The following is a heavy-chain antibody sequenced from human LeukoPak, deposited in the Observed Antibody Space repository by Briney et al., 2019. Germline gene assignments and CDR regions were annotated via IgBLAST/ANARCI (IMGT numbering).Heavy chain of an antibody. J-gene: IGHJ3*02. CDR3: ARDGNYYGSGSYYSSDHAFDI. D-gene: IGHD3-10*01. CDR2: ISSTSGTI. V-gene: IGHV3-48*04. Sequence: GGSLRLSCAASGLTFSTYSMNWVRQAPGKGLKWISYISSTSGTIYYADSVKGRFSVSRDNDKNSLFLQMNSLRAEDTAVYYCARDGNYYGSGSYYSSDHAFDIWGHGTLVTVSS. CDR1: GLTFSTYS.